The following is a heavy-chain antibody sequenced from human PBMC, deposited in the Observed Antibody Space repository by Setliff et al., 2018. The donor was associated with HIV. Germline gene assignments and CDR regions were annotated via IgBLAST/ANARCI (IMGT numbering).Heavy chain of an antibody. CDR3: ARSPGFWYFDL. Sequence: TLSLTCTVSGGSINSHHWNWIRQPPGKELEWIGSTYYTGSTAYNPSLKSRVTISLDASKTHFSLKLSSVTAADTAVYYCARSPGFWYFDLWGPGTLVTV. J-gene: IGHJ2*01. CDR2: TYYTGST. CDR1: GGSINSHH. V-gene: IGHV4-59*11.